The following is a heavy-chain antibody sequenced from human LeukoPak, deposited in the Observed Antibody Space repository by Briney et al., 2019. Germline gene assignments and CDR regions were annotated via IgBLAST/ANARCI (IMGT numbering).Heavy chain of an antibody. CDR2: INPSGGST. CDR1: GYTFTSYY. D-gene: IGHD6-13*01. CDR3: ARGIQQQLVPDY. J-gene: IGHJ4*02. V-gene: IGHV1-46*01. Sequence: ASVKVSCKASGYTFTSYYMHWVRQASSQGLEGMGIINPSGGSTSYAQKFQGRVTMTRDMSTSTVYVELSSLRSEDTAVYYCARGIQQQLVPDYWGQGTLVTVSS.